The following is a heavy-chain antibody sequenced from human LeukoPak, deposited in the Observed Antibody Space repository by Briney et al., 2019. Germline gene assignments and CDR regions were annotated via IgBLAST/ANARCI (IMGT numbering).Heavy chain of an antibody. D-gene: IGHD2-2*01. J-gene: IGHJ4*02. V-gene: IGHV3-48*01. CDR3: ARVTTNGDCSSTSCYSDYFDY. Sequence: GGSLRLSCAASGFTFSSYSMNWVRQAPGKGLEWVSYISSSSSTIYYADSVKRRFTISRDNAKNSLYLQMNSLRAEDTAVYYCARVTTNGDCSSTSCYSDYFDYWGQGTLVTVSS. CDR2: ISSSSSTI. CDR1: GFTFSSYS.